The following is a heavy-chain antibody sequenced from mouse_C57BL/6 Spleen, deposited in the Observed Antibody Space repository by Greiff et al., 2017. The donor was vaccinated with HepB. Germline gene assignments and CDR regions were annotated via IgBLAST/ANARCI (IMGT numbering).Heavy chain of an antibody. J-gene: IGHJ2*01. CDR2: IYPRSGNT. D-gene: IGHD1-1*01. CDR3: ARGGDGSSFYYFDY. Sequence: VQLQQSGAELARPGASVKLSCKASGYTFTSYGISGVKQRTGQGLEWIGEIYPRSGNTYYNEKFKGKATLTADKSSSTAYMELRSLTSEDSAVYFCARGGDGSSFYYFDYWGQGTTLTVSS. V-gene: IGHV1-81*01. CDR1: GYTFTSYG.